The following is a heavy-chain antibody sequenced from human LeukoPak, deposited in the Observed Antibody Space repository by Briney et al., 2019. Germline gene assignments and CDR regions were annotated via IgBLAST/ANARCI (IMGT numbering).Heavy chain of an antibody. CDR1: GVSITNPFYS. V-gene: IGHV4-39*01. CDR3: ARHYRREDWFDP. D-gene: IGHD3-16*02. Sequence: SETLSLTCTVSGVSITNPFYSWAWIRQPPGKGLEWFGSIHSSGNTYYNPSLKSRVTISVDTSKDRFSLKLTSVTAADTAMYYCARHYRREDWFDPWGQGTLVTVSS. CDR2: IHSSGNT. J-gene: IGHJ5*02.